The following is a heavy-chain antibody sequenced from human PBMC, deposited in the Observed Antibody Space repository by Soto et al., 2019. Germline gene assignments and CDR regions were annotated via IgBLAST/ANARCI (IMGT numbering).Heavy chain of an antibody. CDR1: GFIFSNYA. Sequence: EVQLLESGGGLVQPGGSLRLSCVASGFIFSNYAISWLRQGPGKGLEWVSAISGSGGSTYYADSVKGRFTISRDNSKNTLYLQMNSLRVEASAVYYCVKERSGHSYDDSWGQGTLVTVSS. CDR2: ISGSGGST. D-gene: IGHD5-18*01. V-gene: IGHV3-23*01. J-gene: IGHJ4*02. CDR3: VKERSGHSYDDS.